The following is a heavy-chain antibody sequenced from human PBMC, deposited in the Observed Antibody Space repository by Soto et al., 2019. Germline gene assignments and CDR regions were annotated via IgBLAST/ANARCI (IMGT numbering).Heavy chain of an antibody. CDR1: GFTFSSYS. V-gene: IGHV3-48*01. D-gene: IGHD5-12*01. Sequence: EVQLVESGGGLVQPGGSLRLSCAASGFTFSSYSMNWVRQAPGKGLEWVSYISSSSSTIYYADSVKGRFTISRDNAKNSLYLQMNSLRAEDTAVYYCARDSRYSGYLWGQGTLVIVSS. CDR3: ARDSRYSGYL. CDR2: ISSSSSTI. J-gene: IGHJ4*02.